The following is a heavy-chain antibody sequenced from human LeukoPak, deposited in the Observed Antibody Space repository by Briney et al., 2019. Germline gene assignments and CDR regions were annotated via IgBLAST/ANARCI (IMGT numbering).Heavy chain of an antibody. CDR1: GFTFSSYN. Sequence: GGSLRLSCAASGFTFSSYNMNWVRQAPGRGLEGVSSISRTGSYIYYADSVKGRFTISRDNTQNSLYLQMNSLRVEDTAVYYCARVLETDCRGGSCYSGLDYWGQGTLVTVSS. V-gene: IGHV3-21*01. D-gene: IGHD2-15*01. CDR2: ISRTGSYI. J-gene: IGHJ4*02. CDR3: ARVLETDCRGGSCYSGLDY.